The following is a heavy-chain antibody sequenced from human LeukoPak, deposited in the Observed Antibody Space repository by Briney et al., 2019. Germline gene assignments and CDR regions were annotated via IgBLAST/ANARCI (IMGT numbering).Heavy chain of an antibody. V-gene: IGHV3-74*01. CDR3: TGHHQAYSRTY. J-gene: IGHJ4*02. CDR2: ISTDASST. Sequence: GPSQRLSCAGSGFTFSSYWMHWVRQAPREWLVWVSRISTDASSTTYADSVKGRFTISRDNAKGTLYLQMSSLRAEDTAVYYCTGHHQAYSRTYWGQGTLVTVSS. CDR1: GFTFSSYW. D-gene: IGHD4-11*01.